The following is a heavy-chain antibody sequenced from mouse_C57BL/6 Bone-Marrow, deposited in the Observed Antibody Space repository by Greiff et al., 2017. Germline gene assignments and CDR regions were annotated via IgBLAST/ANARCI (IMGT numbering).Heavy chain of an antibody. CDR3: AREGYYRYCFDY. CDR1: GYTFTSYW. V-gene: IGHV1-69*01. Sequence: QVQLQQPGAELVMPVASVKLSCKASGYTFTSYWMHWVKQRPGQGLEWIGEIDPSDSYTNYNPKFKGKSTLTVDKSSSTAYMQLSSLTSEHSAVYYSAREGYYRYCFDYGGKGTTLTVSS. CDR2: IDPSDSYT. J-gene: IGHJ2*01. D-gene: IGHD1-1*01.